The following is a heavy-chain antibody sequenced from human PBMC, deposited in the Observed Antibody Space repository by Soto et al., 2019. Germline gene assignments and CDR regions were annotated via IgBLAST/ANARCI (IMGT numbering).Heavy chain of an antibody. CDR2: IIPIFGTA. D-gene: IGHD5-12*01. CDR3: ASRLRIIYYYYGMDV. Sequence: SVKVSCKASGGTFSSYAISWVRQAPGQGLEWMGGIIPIFGTANYAQKFQGRVTITADESTSTAYMELSSLRSEDTAVYYCASRLRIIYYYYGMDVWGQGTTVTVSS. V-gene: IGHV1-69*13. J-gene: IGHJ6*02. CDR1: GGTFSSYA.